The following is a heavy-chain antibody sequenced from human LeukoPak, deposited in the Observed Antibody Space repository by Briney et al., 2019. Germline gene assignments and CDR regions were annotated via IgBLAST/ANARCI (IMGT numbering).Heavy chain of an antibody. J-gene: IGHJ3*02. D-gene: IGHD1-26*01. CDR1: GGSISTYY. V-gene: IGHV4-59*01. Sequence: SETLSLTCTVSGGSISTYYWSWIRQPPGEGLEWIGSIYYSGTTNSNPSLKSRATILVDTSKNHLSLKVSSVTAADTAVYYCAGGASGTLYDAFDIWGQGTMVTVSS. CDR2: IYYSGTT. CDR3: AGGASGTLYDAFDI.